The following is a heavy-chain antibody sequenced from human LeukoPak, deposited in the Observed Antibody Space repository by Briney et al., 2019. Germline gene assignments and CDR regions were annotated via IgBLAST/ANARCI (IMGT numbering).Heavy chain of an antibody. Sequence: PGGSLRLSCAASGFTVSSNYMSWVRQAPWKGLEWVSVIYSGGSTYYADSVKGRFTISRDNSKNTLYLQMNSLRAEDTAVYYCAGAFSGWSPKFWGQGTLVTVSS. CDR3: AGAFSGWSPKF. J-gene: IGHJ4*02. CDR1: GFTVSSNY. D-gene: IGHD6-19*01. CDR2: IYSGGST. V-gene: IGHV3-53*01.